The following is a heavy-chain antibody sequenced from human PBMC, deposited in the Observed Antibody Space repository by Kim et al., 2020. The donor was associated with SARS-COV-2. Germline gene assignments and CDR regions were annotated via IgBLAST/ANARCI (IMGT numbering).Heavy chain of an antibody. D-gene: IGHD3-22*01. Sequence: GGSLRLSCTTSGLNFGDYAMSWFRQAPGKGLEWVAFIRSKRYGETTEYAASVKGRFTISRDDSKRIAYLQMNGLKTEDTAVYYCTSGPYYYDSAAYYHDYWGQGTLFTVSS. CDR3: TSGPYYYDSAAYYHDY. V-gene: IGHV3-49*03. CDR2: IRSKRYGETT. J-gene: IGHJ4*02. CDR1: GLNFGDYA.